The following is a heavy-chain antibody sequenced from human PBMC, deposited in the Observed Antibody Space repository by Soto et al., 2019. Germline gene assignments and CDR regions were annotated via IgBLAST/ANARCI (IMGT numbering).Heavy chain of an antibody. CDR3: ASLSRFALDY. CDR2: ISGGGDYI. J-gene: IGHJ4*01. CDR1: GFAFSSYT. Sequence: EVQLVESGGGLVKPGGSLRLSCAASGFAFSSYTMNWVGQAPGKGLEWVSSISGGGDYIYYTGSVKGRFSISRDNAKNSLYLQMDSLRAEDTAIYYCASLSRFALDYWCQGTLVTVSS. V-gene: IGHV3-21*01. D-gene: IGHD3-10*01.